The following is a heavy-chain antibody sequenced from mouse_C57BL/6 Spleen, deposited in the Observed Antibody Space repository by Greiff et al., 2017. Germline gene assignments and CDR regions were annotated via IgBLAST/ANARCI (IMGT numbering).Heavy chain of an antibody. CDR2: IYPGDGDT. CDR3: ASEYFDY. Sequence: VQLQQSGPELVKPGASVKISCKASGYAFSSSWMNWVKQRPGKGLEWIGRIYPGDGDTNYNGKFKGKATLTADKSTSTAYMQLSSLTSEDSAVYFCASEYFDYWGQGTTLTVSS. V-gene: IGHV1-82*01. J-gene: IGHJ2*01. CDR1: GYAFSSSW.